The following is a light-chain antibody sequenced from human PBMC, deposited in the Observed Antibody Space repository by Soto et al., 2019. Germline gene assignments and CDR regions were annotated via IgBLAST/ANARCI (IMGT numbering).Light chain of an antibody. J-gene: IGKJ5*01. V-gene: IGKV3-11*01. CDR3: QQRNIWPPVT. CDR2: GAF. Sequence: EIVLTQSPATLSLSPGERATLSCRASPSVTNYLAWYQQKPGQPPRLLIYGAFNRAAGIPARFSGSGSGTDFTLTISSLEPEDSAVYYCQQRNIWPPVTFGQETRLEIK. CDR1: PSVTNY.